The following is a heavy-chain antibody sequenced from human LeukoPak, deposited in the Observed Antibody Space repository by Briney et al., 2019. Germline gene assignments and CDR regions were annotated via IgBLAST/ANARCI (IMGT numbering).Heavy chain of an antibody. Sequence: GRSLRLSCAASGFTFSSYAMHWVRQAPDKGLEWVAVISYDGSNKYYADSVKGRFTISRDNSKNTLYLQMNSLRAEDTAVYYCARAAYYYDSSGYPPDYWGQGTLVTVSS. CDR2: ISYDGSNK. D-gene: IGHD3-22*01. CDR3: ARAAYYYDSSGYPPDY. J-gene: IGHJ4*02. CDR1: GFTFSSYA. V-gene: IGHV3-30*04.